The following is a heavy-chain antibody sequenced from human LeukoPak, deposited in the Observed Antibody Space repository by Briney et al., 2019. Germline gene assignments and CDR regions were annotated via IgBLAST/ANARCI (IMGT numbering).Heavy chain of an antibody. Sequence: PGGSLRLSCAAPGFIFDDYAIHWVRQAPGKGLEWVSLISGDGGSTFYADSVKGRFTISRDNSKNSLYLQMSSLRSEDTALYYCARESERSGWYDYWGQGTLVTVS. V-gene: IGHV3-43*02. J-gene: IGHJ4*02. CDR2: ISGDGGST. CDR3: ARESERSGWYDY. D-gene: IGHD6-19*01. CDR1: GFIFDDYA.